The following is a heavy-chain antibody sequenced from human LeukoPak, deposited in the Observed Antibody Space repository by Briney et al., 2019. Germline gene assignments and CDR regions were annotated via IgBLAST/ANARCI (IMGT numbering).Heavy chain of an antibody. J-gene: IGHJ6*01. CDR1: GYTFTIYG. CDR2: ISAYNGTT. D-gene: IGHD3-3*01. Sequence: GASVNVSSTASGYTFTIYGTSWVRQAPGQGLEWMGWISAYNGTTNYAPKLKGRVTINTDTSTSTAYMELRRLRSDDPAVYSFPSSRYDFWSGSYWRRVVDYYSYVWGKGATCTVSS. CDR3: PSSRYDFWSGSYWRRVVDYYSYV. V-gene: IGHV1-18*01.